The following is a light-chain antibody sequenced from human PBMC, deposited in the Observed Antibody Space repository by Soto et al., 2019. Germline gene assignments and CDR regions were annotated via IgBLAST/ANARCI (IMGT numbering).Light chain of an antibody. V-gene: IGLV2-14*01. CDR1: TSDVGGYHF. CDR2: EVT. CDR3: YSYTTTSTYV. J-gene: IGLJ1*01. Sequence: QSVLTQPASVSGSPGQSITLFCTGTTSDVGGYHFVSWYQQHPGKAPKLMIYEVTNRPSGVSDRFSGSKSGNTASLTISGLQAEDEADYYCYSYTTTSTYVFGSGTKLTVL.